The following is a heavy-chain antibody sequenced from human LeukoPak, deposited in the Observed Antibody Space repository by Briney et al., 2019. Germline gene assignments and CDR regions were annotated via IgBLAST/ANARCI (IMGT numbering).Heavy chain of an antibody. J-gene: IGHJ4*02. V-gene: IGHV4-30-2*01. D-gene: IGHD3-16*02. CDR1: GGSISSGGYS. CDR3: ARASATTYVWGSYSSAYYFDY. Sequence: PSETLSLTCAVSGGSISSGGYSWSWIRQPPGKGLGWIGYIYHSGSTYYNPSLKSRVTISVDRSKNQFSLKLSSVTAADTAVYYCARASATTYVWGSYSSAYYFDYWGQGTLVTVSS. CDR2: IYHSGST.